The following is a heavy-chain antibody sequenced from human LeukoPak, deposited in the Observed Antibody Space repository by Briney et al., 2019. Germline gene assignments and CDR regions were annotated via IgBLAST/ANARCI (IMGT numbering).Heavy chain of an antibody. CDR3: TREYDSSGYSPGDYFAY. J-gene: IGHJ4*02. CDR1: GFMVTNYG. CDR2: DGSSK. V-gene: IGHV3-30*12. D-gene: IGHD3-22*01. Sequence: GTSLRLSCAASGFMVTNYGMHWVRQAPGRGLEWVAYDGSSKYYVDSMKGRFTITRDGSKNTVFLQMDSLRVEDTGVYYCTREYDSSGYSPGDYFAYWGPGTLVTVSS.